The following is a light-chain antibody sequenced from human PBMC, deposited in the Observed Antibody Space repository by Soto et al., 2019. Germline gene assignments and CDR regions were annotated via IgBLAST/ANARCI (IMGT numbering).Light chain of an antibody. Sequence: EIVLTQSPGTLSLSPGDRATLYCSASQSVSSTNLAWYQQKRGQSPRLLIYDASSRATGIPARFSGSGSGTDFTLTISRLEPEDFAVYFCQQYSNSPQTFGQGTKVDIK. V-gene: IGKV3-20*01. J-gene: IGKJ1*01. CDR1: QSVSSTN. CDR3: QQYSNSPQT. CDR2: DAS.